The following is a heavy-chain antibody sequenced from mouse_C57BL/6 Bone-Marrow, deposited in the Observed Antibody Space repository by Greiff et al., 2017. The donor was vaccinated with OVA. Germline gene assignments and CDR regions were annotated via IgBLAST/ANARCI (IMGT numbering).Heavy chain of an antibody. Sequence: QVQLQQSGAELVRPGPSVKMSCKASGYTFTNYWIGWAKQRPGHGLEWIGDIYPGGGYTNYNEKFKGKATLTADKSSSTAYMQFSSLTSEDSAIYYCARREGYSNYFYYFDYWGQGTTLTVSS. D-gene: IGHD2-5*01. CDR2: IYPGGGYT. J-gene: IGHJ2*01. CDR1: GYTFTNYW. CDR3: ARREGYSNYFYYFDY. V-gene: IGHV1-63*01.